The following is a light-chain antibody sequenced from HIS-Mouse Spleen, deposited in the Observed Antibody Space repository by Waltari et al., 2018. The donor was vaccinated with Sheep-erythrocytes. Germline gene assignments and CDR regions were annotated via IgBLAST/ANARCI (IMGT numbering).Light chain of an antibody. V-gene: IGLV2-11*01. J-gene: IGLJ1*01. CDR2: DVS. CDR3: CSYAGSYNHV. CDR1: SRHVVGYNY. Sequence: QSALTQPRSVSESPGQLVPISCTETSRHVVGYNYVSWYQHHTWKAPKLLIYDVSKRPSGVPDRFSGSKSGNTASLTISGLQAEDEADYYCCSYAGSYNHVFATGTKVTVL.